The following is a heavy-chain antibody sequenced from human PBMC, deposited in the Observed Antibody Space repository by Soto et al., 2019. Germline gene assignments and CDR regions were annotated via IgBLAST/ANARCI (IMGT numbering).Heavy chain of an antibody. J-gene: IGHJ6*02. CDR2: ISSSSSYI. CDR1: GFTFSSYS. Sequence: EVQLVESGGGLVKPGGSRRLSCAASGFTFSSYSMNWVRQAPGKGLEWVSSISSSSSYIYYADSVKGRFTISRDNAKNSLYLQMNSLRAEDTAVYYCARVTTFGPDDYYYYGMDVWGQGTTVTVSS. D-gene: IGHD3-10*02. V-gene: IGHV3-21*01. CDR3: ARVTTFGPDDYYYYGMDV.